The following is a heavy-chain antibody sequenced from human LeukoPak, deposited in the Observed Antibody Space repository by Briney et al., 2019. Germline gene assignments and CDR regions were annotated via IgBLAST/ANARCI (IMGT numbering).Heavy chain of an antibody. CDR3: ARGGYSSSWDDAFDI. J-gene: IGHJ3*02. V-gene: IGHV4-4*02. D-gene: IGHD6-13*01. Sequence: PSETLSLTCAVSGGSISSSNWWSWIRQPPGKGLEWIGEIYHSGSTNYNPSLKSRVTISVDKSKTQFSLKLSSVTAADTAVYYCARGGYSSSWDDAFDIWGQGTMVTVSS. CDR2: IYHSGST. CDR1: GGSISSSNW.